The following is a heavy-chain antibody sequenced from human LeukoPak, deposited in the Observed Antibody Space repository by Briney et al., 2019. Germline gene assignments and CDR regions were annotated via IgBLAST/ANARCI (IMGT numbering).Heavy chain of an antibody. CDR3: AKEEQSPTYYYDSSGYYLGY. CDR2: ISWNSGSI. Sequence: GGSLRLSCAASGFGFSSYAMSWVRQAPGEGLVWVSGISWNSGSIGYADSVKGRFTISRDNAKNSLYLQMNSLRAEDTALYYCAKEEQSPTYYYDSSGYYLGYWGQGTLVTVSS. V-gene: IGHV3-9*01. CDR1: GFGFSSYA. J-gene: IGHJ4*02. D-gene: IGHD3-22*01.